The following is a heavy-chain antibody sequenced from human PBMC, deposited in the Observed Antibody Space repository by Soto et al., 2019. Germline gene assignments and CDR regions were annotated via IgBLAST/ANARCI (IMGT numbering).Heavy chain of an antibody. CDR2: ISAYNGNT. J-gene: IGHJ5*02. CDR3: ARYCSSTSCYATWFDP. Sequence: QVQLVQSGAEVKKPGASVKVSCKASGYTFTSYGISWVRQAPGQGLEWMGWISAYNGNTTYAQKLQGRVTMTTDTSTSTAYMELRSLRSDDTAVYYCARYCSSTSCYATWFDPWGQGTLVTVSS. CDR1: GYTFTSYG. D-gene: IGHD2-2*01. V-gene: IGHV1-18*01.